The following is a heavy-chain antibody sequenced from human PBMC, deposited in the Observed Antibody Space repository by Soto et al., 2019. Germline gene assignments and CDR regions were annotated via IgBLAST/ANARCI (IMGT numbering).Heavy chain of an antibody. Sequence: EVQLVESGGGLVKPGGSLRLSCVASGFTFSSYSMNWVRQAPGKGLEWVSSISSSSSYIYYADSVKGRFTISRDNAKNSLYLQMNSLRAEDTAVYYCARDAVVAATTGAFDIWGQGTMVTVSS. CDR2: ISSSSSYI. J-gene: IGHJ3*02. V-gene: IGHV3-21*01. D-gene: IGHD2-15*01. CDR1: GFTFSSYS. CDR3: ARDAVVAATTGAFDI.